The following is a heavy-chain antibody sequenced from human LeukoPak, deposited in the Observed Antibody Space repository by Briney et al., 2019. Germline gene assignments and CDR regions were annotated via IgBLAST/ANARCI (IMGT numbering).Heavy chain of an antibody. CDR3: ARDRYSLRSGNGMDV. CDR2: IYTSVST. V-gene: IGHV4-4*07. Sequence: PSETLSLTCSVSGVSMGRYYWSWIRQPAGKGLEWIGRIYTSVSTMYNPSLKSRVTLSIDTSQNKISLNLSSVTAADTAVYYCARDRYSLRSGNGMDVWGQGTTVTVSS. J-gene: IGHJ6*02. D-gene: IGHD1-1*01. CDR1: GVSMGRYY.